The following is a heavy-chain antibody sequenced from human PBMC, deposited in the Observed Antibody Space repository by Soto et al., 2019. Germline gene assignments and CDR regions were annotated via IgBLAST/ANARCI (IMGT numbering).Heavy chain of an antibody. V-gene: IGHV4-59*01. J-gene: IGHJ6*02. Sequence: PSETLSLTCTVTGGSITGYYWTWIRQPPGKGLEYIGYIYHTGSTDYNPSLKSRVTISLDKSKNQFSLQLRSVSAADTAVYYCARVGLTGPPVQYYYNAMDVWGQGTTVTVSS. D-gene: IGHD3-9*01. CDR3: ARVGLTGPPVQYYYNAMDV. CDR2: IYHTGST. CDR1: GGSITGYY.